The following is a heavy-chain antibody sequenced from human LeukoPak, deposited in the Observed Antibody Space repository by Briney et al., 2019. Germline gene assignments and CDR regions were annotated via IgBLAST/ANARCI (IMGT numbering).Heavy chain of an antibody. J-gene: IGHJ6*03. CDR1: GFTFSSYA. V-gene: IGHV3-30*01. D-gene: IGHD3-10*01. Sequence: GGSLRLSCAASGFTFSSYAMHWVRQAPGKGLEWVAVISYDGSNKYYADSVKGRFTISRDNSKNTLYLQMNSLRAEDTAVYYCARPVGSYYYYYMDVWGKGTTVTVSS. CDR2: ISYDGSNK. CDR3: ARPVGSYYYYYMDV.